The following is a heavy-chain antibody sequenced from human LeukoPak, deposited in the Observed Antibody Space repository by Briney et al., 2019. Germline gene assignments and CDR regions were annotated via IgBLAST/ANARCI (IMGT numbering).Heavy chain of an antibody. Sequence: SETLSLTCTVSGGSISSYYWSWIRQPPGKGLEWIGYIYYSGSTNYNPPLKSRVTISVDTSKNQFSLKLSSVTAADTAVYYCAREWRNDFWSGYSVGYFDYWGQGTLVTVSS. J-gene: IGHJ4*02. CDR2: IYYSGST. V-gene: IGHV4-59*01. CDR3: AREWRNDFWSGYSVGYFDY. D-gene: IGHD3-3*01. CDR1: GGSISSYY.